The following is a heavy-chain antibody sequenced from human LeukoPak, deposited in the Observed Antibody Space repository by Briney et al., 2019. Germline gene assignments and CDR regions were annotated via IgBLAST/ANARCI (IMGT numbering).Heavy chain of an antibody. J-gene: IGHJ5*02. CDR1: GYTFTGYY. CDR2: INPNSGGT. CDR3: ARGDAYYYDSSGYYH. Sequence: ASVKVSCKASGYTFTGYYMHWVRQAPGQGLEWMGRINPNSGGTNYAQKFQGRVTVTRDTSISTAYMELSRLRSDDTAVYYCARGDAYYYDSSGYYHWGQGTLVTVSS. V-gene: IGHV1-2*06. D-gene: IGHD3-22*01.